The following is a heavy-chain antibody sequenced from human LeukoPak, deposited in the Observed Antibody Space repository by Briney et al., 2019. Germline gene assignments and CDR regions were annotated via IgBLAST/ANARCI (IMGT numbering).Heavy chain of an antibody. CDR3: ARRPRRYSYGYWDY. CDR1: GGSISSSSYY. V-gene: IGHV4-39*07. J-gene: IGHJ4*02. CDR2: INHSGST. D-gene: IGHD5-18*01. Sequence: SETLSLTCTVSGGSISSSSYYWGWIRQSPGKGLEWIGEINHSGSTNYNPSLKSRVTFSVDTSKNQFSLKLSSVTAADTAVYYCARRPRRYSYGYWDYWGQGTLVTVSS.